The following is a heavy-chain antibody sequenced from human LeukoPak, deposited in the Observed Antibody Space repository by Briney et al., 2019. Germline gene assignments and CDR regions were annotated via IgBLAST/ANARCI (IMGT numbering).Heavy chain of an antibody. CDR3: ARLKGSVDYMDV. CDR2: IYYSGRT. D-gene: IGHD3-10*01. CDR1: GGSVSNTGSY. Sequence: PSETLSLTCNVSGGSVSNTGSYWGWLRQPPGKGLEWIGSIYYSGRTYHNPSLKSRVTISVDTSKSHFSLKVNSVTAADTGVYYCARLKGSVDYMDVWGKGVTVIVSS. V-gene: IGHV4-39*02. J-gene: IGHJ6*03.